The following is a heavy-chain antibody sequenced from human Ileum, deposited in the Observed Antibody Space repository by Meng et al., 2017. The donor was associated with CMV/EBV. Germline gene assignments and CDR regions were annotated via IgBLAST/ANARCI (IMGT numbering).Heavy chain of an antibody. J-gene: IGHJ2*01. Sequence: EAQLAESVGSLVKPGGSQRLSCEASGFTFSSYDMHWVRQVTGKGLQWFSAIGTGYDTYYRSSVKGRFIISRENAKDSLYLQMNSLTDADTAVYYCARSFSGARDWYFDLWGRGTLVTVSS. CDR2: IGTGYDT. CDR3: ARSFSGARDWYFDL. D-gene: IGHD2/OR15-2a*01. CDR1: GFTFSSYD. V-gene: IGHV3-13*01.